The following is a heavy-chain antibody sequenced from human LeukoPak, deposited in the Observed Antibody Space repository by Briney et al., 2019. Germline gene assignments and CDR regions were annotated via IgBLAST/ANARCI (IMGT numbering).Heavy chain of an antibody. J-gene: IGHJ6*04. D-gene: IGHD2-2*01. CDR3: AREDIVVVPAAMDYYYYGMDV. CDR1: GFTFSSYG. V-gene: IGHV3-33*01. CDR2: IWYDGSNK. Sequence: GGSLRLSCAASGFTFSSYGMHWVRQAPGKGLEWVAVIWYDGSNKYYADSVKGRFTISRDSSKNTLYLQMNSLRAEDTAVYYCAREDIVVVPAAMDYYYYGMDVWGKGTTVTVSS.